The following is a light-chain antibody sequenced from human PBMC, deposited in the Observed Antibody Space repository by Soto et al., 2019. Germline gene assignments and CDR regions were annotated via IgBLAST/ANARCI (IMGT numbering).Light chain of an antibody. V-gene: IGKV2-28*01. J-gene: IGKJ3*01. CDR1: QSLLHSNGYTY. CDR3: VQNLQTPFT. Sequence: DIVVTQSPLSLSVTPGEAASISCRSSQSLLHSNGYTYLDWYLQKPGQSPHLLVYLGSNRASGVPDRFSGSGSGTDFTLTISRVEPEDVGVYYCVQNLQTPFTFGPGTKVEIK. CDR2: LGS.